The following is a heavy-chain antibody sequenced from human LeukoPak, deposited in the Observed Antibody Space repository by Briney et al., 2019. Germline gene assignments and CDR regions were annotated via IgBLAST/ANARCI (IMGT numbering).Heavy chain of an antibody. D-gene: IGHD4-23*01. V-gene: IGHV3-66*01. CDR2: IYSGGST. CDR3: ARDMYGYGGPRGMDV. Sequence: GGSLRLSCAASGFTVSSNYMSWVRQAPGKGLEWVSVIYSGGSTYYADSVKGRFTISRDNSKNTLYLQMNSLRAEDTAVYYCARDMYGYGGPRGMDVWGQGTTVTVSS. CDR1: GFTVSSNY. J-gene: IGHJ6*02.